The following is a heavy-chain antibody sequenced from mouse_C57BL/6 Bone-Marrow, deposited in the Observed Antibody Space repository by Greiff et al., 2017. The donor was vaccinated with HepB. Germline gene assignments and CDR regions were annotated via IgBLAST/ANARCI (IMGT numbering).Heavy chain of an antibody. CDR1: GFTFSNYW. CDR2: IRLKSDNYAT. V-gene: IGHV6-3*01. CDR3: TGEAMDY. Sequence: EVMLVESGGGLVQPGGSMKLSCVASGFTFSNYWMNWVRQSPEKGLEWVAQIRLKSDNYATHYAESVKGRFTISRDDYKSSVYLQMNNLRAEDTGIYYCTGEAMDYWGQGTSVTVSS. J-gene: IGHJ4*01.